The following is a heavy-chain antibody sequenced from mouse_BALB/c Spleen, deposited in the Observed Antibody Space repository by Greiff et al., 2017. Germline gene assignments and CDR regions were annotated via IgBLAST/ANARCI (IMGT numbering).Heavy chain of an antibody. CDR1: GYTFTSYW. Sequence: VQLQQPGAELVKPGASVKLSCKASGYTFTSYWMHWVKQRPGQGLEWIGEINPSNGRTNYNEKFKSKATLTVDKSSSTAYMQLSSLTSEDSAVYYCARLGDDGFAYWGQGTLVTVSA. CDR2: INPSNGRT. D-gene: IGHD2-12*01. J-gene: IGHJ3*01. V-gene: IGHV1S81*02. CDR3: ARLGDDGFAY.